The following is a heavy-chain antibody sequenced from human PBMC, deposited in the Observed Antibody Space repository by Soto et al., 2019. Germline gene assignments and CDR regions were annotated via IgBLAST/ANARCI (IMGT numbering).Heavy chain of an antibody. V-gene: IGHV4-39*01. J-gene: IGHJ6*03. CDR2: IYYSGST. CDR1: GCSISSSSYY. D-gene: IGHD2-21*01. CDR3: ARSVVGDYYYYMDV. Sequence: SETLSLTCTVSGCSISSSSYYWGWIRQPPGKGLEWIGSIYYSGSTYYNPSLKSRVTISVDTSKNQFSLKLSSVTAADTAVYYCARSVVGDYYYYMDVWGKGTTVTVSS.